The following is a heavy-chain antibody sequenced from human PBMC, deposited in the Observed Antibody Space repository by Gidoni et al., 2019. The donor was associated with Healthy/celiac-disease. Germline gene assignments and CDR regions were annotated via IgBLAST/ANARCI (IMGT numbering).Heavy chain of an antibody. CDR1: GFTFSSSA. CDR3: AKDRRYSYAPFYYYGMDV. CDR2: ISGSVGST. J-gene: IGHJ6*02. D-gene: IGHD5-18*01. Sequence: EVQLLESGGGLVQPGGSLRLSCAASGFTFSSSAMSWVRQAPGKGLEWVSAISGSVGSTYYADSVNGRFTISRDNSKNTLYLQMNSLRAEDTSVYYCAKDRRYSYAPFYYYGMDVWGQGTTVTVSS. V-gene: IGHV3-23*01.